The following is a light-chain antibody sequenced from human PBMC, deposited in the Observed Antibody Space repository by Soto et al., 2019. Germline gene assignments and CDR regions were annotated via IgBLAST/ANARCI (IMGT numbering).Light chain of an antibody. J-gene: IGKJ5*01. CDR1: QSVSSSY. CDR3: EKYGSSFPIT. CDR2: GAS. V-gene: IGKV3-20*01. Sequence: EIVWTQSQGTLSLSPGERATLSCRASQSVSSSYLAWYQQKPGQAPRLLIYGASSRATGIPDRFSGSGSGTDFTLTISRLEPEDFAVYYCEKYGSSFPITFGQGPRLEIK.